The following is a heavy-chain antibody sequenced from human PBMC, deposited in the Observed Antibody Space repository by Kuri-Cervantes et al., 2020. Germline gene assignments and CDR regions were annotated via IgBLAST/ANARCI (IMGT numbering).Heavy chain of an antibody. CDR2: ISYDGSKK. Sequence: GGSLRLSCAASGFTFSSYGIHWVRQAPGKGLEWVAVISYDGSKKYFADSVEGRFTIYRDNLENTLNLQMNSLRAEDTAVYYCAREDTRRTLDSWGQGTLVTVSS. D-gene: IGHD5-18*01. J-gene: IGHJ4*02. V-gene: IGHV3-30*19. CDR3: AREDTRRTLDS. CDR1: GFTFSSYG.